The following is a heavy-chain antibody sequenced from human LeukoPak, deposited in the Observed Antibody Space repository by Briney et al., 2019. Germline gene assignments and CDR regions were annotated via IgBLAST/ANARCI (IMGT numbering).Heavy chain of an antibody. Sequence: SETLSLTCTVSGGSISSGSYYWSWIRQPAGKGLEWIGRIYTSGSTNYNPSLKSRVTISVDTSKNQFSLKLSSVTAADTAVYYCARRTLHDYSNYGGHAFDIWGQGTMVTVSS. CDR1: GGSISSGSYY. D-gene: IGHD4-11*01. CDR3: ARRTLHDYSNYGGHAFDI. V-gene: IGHV4-61*02. CDR2: IYTSGST. J-gene: IGHJ3*02.